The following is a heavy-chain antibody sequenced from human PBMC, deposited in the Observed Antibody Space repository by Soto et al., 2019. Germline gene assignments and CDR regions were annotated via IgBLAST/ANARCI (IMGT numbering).Heavy chain of an antibody. Sequence: GGSLRLSCAASGFTFSSYGMHWVRQAPGKGLEWVAVISYDGSNKYYADSVKGRFTISRDNSKNTLYLQMNSLRAEDTAVYCCAKDAYSSSYYYYYYGMDVWGQGTTVTVSS. CDR3: AKDAYSSSYYYYYYGMDV. CDR1: GFTFSSYG. CDR2: ISYDGSNK. D-gene: IGHD6-6*01. V-gene: IGHV3-30*18. J-gene: IGHJ6*02.